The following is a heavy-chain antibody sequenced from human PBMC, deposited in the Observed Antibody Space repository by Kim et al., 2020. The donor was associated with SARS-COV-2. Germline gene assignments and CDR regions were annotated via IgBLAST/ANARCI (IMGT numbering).Heavy chain of an antibody. CDR2: INPNSGGT. Sequence: ASVKVSCKASGYTFTGYYMHWVRQAPGQGLEWMGRINPNSGGTNYAQKFQGRVTMTRDTSISTAYMELSRLRSDDTAVYYCARDSSGYCSSTSCYTKYGMDVWGQGTTVTVSS. D-gene: IGHD2-2*02. CDR1: GYTFTGYY. J-gene: IGHJ6*02. CDR3: ARDSSGYCSSTSCYTKYGMDV. V-gene: IGHV1-2*06.